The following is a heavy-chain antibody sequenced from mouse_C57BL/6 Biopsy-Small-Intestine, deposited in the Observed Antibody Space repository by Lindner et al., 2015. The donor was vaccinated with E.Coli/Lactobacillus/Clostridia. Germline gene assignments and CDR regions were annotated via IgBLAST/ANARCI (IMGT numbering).Heavy chain of an antibody. Sequence: VQLQESGGGLVKPGGSLKLSCAASGFAFSDYGMHWVRQAPEKGLEWVAYISSGSSTIYYADTVKGRFTISRDNAKNTLFLQMTSLRSEDTAMYYYARDYYGSSYYAMDYWGQGTSVTVSS. CDR1: GFAFSDYG. CDR3: ARDYYGSSYYAMDY. J-gene: IGHJ4*01. CDR2: ISSGSSTI. D-gene: IGHD1-1*01. V-gene: IGHV5-17*01.